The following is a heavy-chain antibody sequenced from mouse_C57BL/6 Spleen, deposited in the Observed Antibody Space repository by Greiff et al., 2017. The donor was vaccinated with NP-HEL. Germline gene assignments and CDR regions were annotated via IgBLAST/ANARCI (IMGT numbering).Heavy chain of an antibody. CDR2: ISSGSSTI. CDR3: ARDDGYYLAWFAY. J-gene: IGHJ3*01. V-gene: IGHV5-17*01. D-gene: IGHD2-3*01. CDR1: GFTFSDYG. Sequence: EVKLVESGGGLVKPGGSLKLSCAASGFTFSDYGMHWVRQAPEKGLEWVAYISSGSSTIYYADTVKGRFTISRDNAKNTLFLQMTSLRSEDTAMYYCARDDGYYLAWFAYWVQGTLVTVSA.